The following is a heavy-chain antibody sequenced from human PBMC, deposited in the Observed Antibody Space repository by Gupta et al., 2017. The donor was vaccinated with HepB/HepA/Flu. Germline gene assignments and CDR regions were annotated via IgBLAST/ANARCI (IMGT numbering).Heavy chain of an antibody. J-gene: IGHJ4*02. V-gene: IGHV3-23*01. CDR1: GFTFSSYA. D-gene: IGHD2-2*01. CDR2: ISGSGGST. Sequence: EVRLLEFGGGLVQPGGSLRLSCAASGFTFSSYAMSWVRQAPGKGLEWVSAISGSGGSTYYADSVKGRFTISRDNSKNTLYLQMNSLRAEDTAVYYCAKDGFFVVVPAAAFNWGQGTLVTVSS. CDR3: AKDGFFVVVPAAAFN.